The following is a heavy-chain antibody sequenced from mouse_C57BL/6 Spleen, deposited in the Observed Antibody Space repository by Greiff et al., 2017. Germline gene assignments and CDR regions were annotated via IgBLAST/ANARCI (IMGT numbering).Heavy chain of an antibody. CDR1: GFSFNTYA. J-gene: IGHJ3*01. CDR3: VRDYGAWFAY. Sequence: GGGLVQPKGSLKLSCAASGFSFNTYAMNWVRQAPGKGLEWVARIRSKSNNYATYYADSVKDRVTISRDDSESMLYLQMNNLKTEDTAMYYCVRDYGAWFAYWGQGTLVTVSA. D-gene: IGHD2-4*01. V-gene: IGHV10-1*01. CDR2: IRSKSNNYAT.